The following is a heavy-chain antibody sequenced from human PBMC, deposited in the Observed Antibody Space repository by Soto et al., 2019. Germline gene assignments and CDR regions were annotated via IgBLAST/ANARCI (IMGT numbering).Heavy chain of an antibody. D-gene: IGHD3-22*01. CDR2: IYYSGST. Sequence: SETLSLTCTVSGGSISSSSYYWGWIRQPPGKGLEWIGSIYYSGSTYYNPSLKSRVTISVDTSKNQFSLKLSSVTAADTAVYYCARHRISEYYYDSSGYYPRFGRAFDIWGQGTMVTVSS. V-gene: IGHV4-39*01. J-gene: IGHJ3*02. CDR1: GGSISSSSYY. CDR3: ARHRISEYYYDSSGYYPRFGRAFDI.